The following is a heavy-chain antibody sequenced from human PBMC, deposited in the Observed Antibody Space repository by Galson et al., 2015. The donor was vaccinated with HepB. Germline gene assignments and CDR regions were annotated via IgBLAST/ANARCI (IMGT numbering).Heavy chain of an antibody. CDR3: AATGYSSSWYYFDY. J-gene: IGHJ4*02. V-gene: IGHV4-59*01. CDR2: IYYSGST. CDR1: GGSISSYY. Sequence: SETLSLTCTVSGGSISSYYWSWIRQPPGKGLEWIGYIYYSGSTNYNPSLKSRVTISVDTSKNQFSLKLSSVTAADTAVYYCAATGYSSSWYYFDYWGQGTLVTVSS. D-gene: IGHD6-13*01.